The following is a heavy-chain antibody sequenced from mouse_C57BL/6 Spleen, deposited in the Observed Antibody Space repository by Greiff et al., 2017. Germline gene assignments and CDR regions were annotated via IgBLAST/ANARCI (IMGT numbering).Heavy chain of an antibody. CDR3: ARDLRDY. CDR1: GFTFSSYA. CDR2: ISDGGSYT. Sequence: EVQVVESGGGLVKPGGSLKLSCAASGFTFSSYAMSWVRQTPEKRLEWVATISDGGSYTYYPDNVKGRFTISRDNAKNNLYLQMSHLKSEDTAMYYCARDLRDYWGQGTTLTVSS. V-gene: IGHV5-4*01. J-gene: IGHJ2*01.